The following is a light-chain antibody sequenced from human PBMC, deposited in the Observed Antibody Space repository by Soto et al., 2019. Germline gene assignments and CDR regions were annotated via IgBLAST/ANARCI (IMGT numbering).Light chain of an antibody. Sequence: QSALTQPASVSGSPGQSXTXXXXGXXXXXRAYHFVSWYQQHPGKAPKVMIYDVSNRPSGVSNRFSGSKSGNTASLTISGLQAEDEADYYCSSYTSASTPLVFGGGTKLTVL. CDR1: XXXXRAYHF. J-gene: IGLJ2*01. CDR3: SSYTSASTPLV. CDR2: DVS. V-gene: IGLV2-14*01.